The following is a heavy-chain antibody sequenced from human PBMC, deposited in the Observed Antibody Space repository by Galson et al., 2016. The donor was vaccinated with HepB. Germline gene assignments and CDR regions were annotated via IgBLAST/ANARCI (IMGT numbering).Heavy chain of an antibody. D-gene: IGHD2-21*01. CDR1: GLPFSDSY. CDR2: ISNTGNTI. V-gene: IGHV3-11*01. Sequence: SLRLSCAASGLPFSDSYMSWLRQAPGKGLEWISYISNTGNTIYYADSVKGRFTISRDNAKNSVHLQMNTLRGEDTAEYYCATQLGLIIVPGTFDSWGQGTLVTVSS. J-gene: IGHJ4*02. CDR3: ATQLGLIIVPGTFDS.